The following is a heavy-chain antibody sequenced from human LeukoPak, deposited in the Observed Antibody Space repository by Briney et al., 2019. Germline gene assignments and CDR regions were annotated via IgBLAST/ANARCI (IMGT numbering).Heavy chain of an antibody. CDR2: TYYRSEWYN. CDR1: GDSVSSNSAV. CDR3: ASAASYYGDTAFDI. Sequence: SQTLSLTCAISGDSVSSNSAVWNWIGQSPSRGLEWLGRTYYRSEWYNGYAVSVKSRITINPDTSKNQFSLQLDSVTPEDTAVYYCASAASYYGDTAFDIWGQGTMVTVSS. V-gene: IGHV6-1*01. D-gene: IGHD4-17*01. J-gene: IGHJ3*02.